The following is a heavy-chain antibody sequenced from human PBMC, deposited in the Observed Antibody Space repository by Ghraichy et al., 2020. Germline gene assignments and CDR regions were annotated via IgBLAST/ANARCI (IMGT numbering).Heavy chain of an antibody. V-gene: IGHV3-21*01. Sequence: GGSLRLSCAASGFTFSSYSMNWVRQAPGKGLEWVSSISSSSSYIYYADSVKGRFTISRDNAKNSLYLQMNSLRAEDTAVYYCAREVAVVRIAVAGTTLSAFDIWGQGTMVTVSS. CDR1: GFTFSSYS. D-gene: IGHD6-19*01. CDR3: AREVAVVRIAVAGTTLSAFDI. J-gene: IGHJ3*02. CDR2: ISSSSSYI.